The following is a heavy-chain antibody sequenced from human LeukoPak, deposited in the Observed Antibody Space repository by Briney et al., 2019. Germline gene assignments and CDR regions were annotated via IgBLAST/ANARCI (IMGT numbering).Heavy chain of an antibody. V-gene: IGHV3-30-3*01. CDR2: ISYDGSNK. J-gene: IGHJ4*02. D-gene: IGHD6-19*01. Sequence: GRSLRLSSAASGFTFSTYAMHWVRQAPGKGLEWVAVISYDGSNKYYADSVKGRFTISRDNSKNTLYLQMNSLRAEDTAVYYCARDRFHSNGWYWYSDYWGQGTLVTVSS. CDR3: ARDRFHSNGWYWYSDY. CDR1: GFTFSTYA.